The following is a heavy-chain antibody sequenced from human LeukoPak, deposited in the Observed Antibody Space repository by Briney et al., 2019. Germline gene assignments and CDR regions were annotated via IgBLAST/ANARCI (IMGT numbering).Heavy chain of an antibody. Sequence: GGSLRLSCAASGFTFSSYWMSWVRQAPGKGLEWVANINQDGSEKYYVDSVKGRFTISRDNAKNSVYLQMNSLRAEDTAVYYCTRGSLMLYALFEYWGQGTLVTVSS. D-gene: IGHD2-8*01. J-gene: IGHJ4*02. CDR3: TRGSLMLYALFEY. V-gene: IGHV3-7*04. CDR2: INQDGSEK. CDR1: GFTFSSYW.